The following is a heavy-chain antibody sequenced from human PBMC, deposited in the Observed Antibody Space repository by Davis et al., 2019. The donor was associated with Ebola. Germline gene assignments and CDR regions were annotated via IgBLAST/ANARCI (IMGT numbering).Heavy chain of an antibody. J-gene: IGHJ4*02. CDR1: GFAFSIHW. CDR3: AKEYCPNSGPYCTYFEV. CDR2: IRQDGGET. D-gene: IGHD3-10*01. Sequence: GESLKISCAAASGFAFSIHWMTWVRQAPGKGLEWVANIRQDGGETYYADSVKGRFAISRDNAKNSLYLHMNSLRAEDTAVYFCAKEYCPNSGPYCTYFEVWGQGTQVTVSS. V-gene: IGHV3-7*01.